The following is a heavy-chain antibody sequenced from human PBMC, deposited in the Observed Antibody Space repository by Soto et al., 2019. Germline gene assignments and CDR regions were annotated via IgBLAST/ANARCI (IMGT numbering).Heavy chain of an antibody. Sequence: SVKVSCKASGGTFSSYAISWVRQAPGQGLEWMGGIIPIFGTANYAQKFQGRVTITADESTSTAYMELSSLRSEDTAVYYCARDRPDYYDSSALGVWFDPWGQGALVTVSS. CDR3: ARDRPDYYDSSALGVWFDP. CDR1: GGTFSSYA. D-gene: IGHD3-22*01. V-gene: IGHV1-69*13. CDR2: IIPIFGTA. J-gene: IGHJ5*02.